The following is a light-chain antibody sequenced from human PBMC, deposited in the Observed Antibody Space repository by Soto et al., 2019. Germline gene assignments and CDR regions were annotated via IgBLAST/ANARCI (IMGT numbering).Light chain of an antibody. V-gene: IGKV3-20*01. J-gene: IGKJ1*01. Sequence: IVLTQSPGTLSLSPGERATFSCRASQNVNSNFLAWYQQKPGQAPRLLISGASNRATGIPDRFSGSGSGTDFTLTINKLEPEDFEVYYCQQYGNSPRTFGQGTKVDIK. CDR1: QNVNSNF. CDR2: GAS. CDR3: QQYGNSPRT.